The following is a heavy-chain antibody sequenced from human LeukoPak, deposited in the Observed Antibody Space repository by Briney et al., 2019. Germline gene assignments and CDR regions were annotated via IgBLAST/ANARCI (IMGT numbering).Heavy chain of an antibody. Sequence: GGSLRLSCAASGFTFSDYYMSWIRQAPGKGLEWVSYISSSGSTIYYADSVKGRFTISRDNAKNSLCLQMNSLRAEDTAVYYCARGFKTTVTTYYYYYYMDVWGKGTTVTVSS. CDR3: ARGFKTTVTTYYYYYYMDV. D-gene: IGHD4-17*01. CDR2: ISSSGSTI. J-gene: IGHJ6*03. CDR1: GFTFSDYY. V-gene: IGHV3-11*01.